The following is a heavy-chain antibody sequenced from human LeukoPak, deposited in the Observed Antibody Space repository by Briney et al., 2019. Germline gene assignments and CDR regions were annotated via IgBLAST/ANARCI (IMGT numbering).Heavy chain of an antibody. D-gene: IGHD6-19*01. V-gene: IGHV3-74*01. J-gene: IGHJ4*02. Sequence: PGGSLTLSCAASGFTFSSYWMHWVRQAPGKGLVWVSRINSDGSSTSYPGSVKGRFTISRDNAKNTLYLQMNSLRAEDTAVYYCARVVGSSGWYLGYWGQGTLVTVSS. CDR2: INSDGSST. CDR1: GFTFSSYW. CDR3: ARVVGSSGWYLGY.